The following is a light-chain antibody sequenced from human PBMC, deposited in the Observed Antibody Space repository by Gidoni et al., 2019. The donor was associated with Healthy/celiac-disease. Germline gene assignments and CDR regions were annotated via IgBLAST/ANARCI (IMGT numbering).Light chain of an antibody. CDR1: QSVSSY. CDR3: QQRSNWPPEIT. V-gene: IGKV3-11*01. J-gene: IGKJ5*01. Sequence: EREVTQSTATLSLSPGERATLSCRASQSVSSYFAWDQQKPGQAPRLLLYVASKRATGIPARFRCSGSGTDFTLTRSSLEPEDFAVYYCQQRSNWPPEITFGQXTRLEIK. CDR2: VAS.